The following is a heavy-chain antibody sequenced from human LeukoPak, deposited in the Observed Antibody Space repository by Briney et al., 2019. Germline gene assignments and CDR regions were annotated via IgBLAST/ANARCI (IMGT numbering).Heavy chain of an antibody. CDR2: IKQDGSEK. Sequence: GGSLRLSRAASGFTFSSYWMTWVRQAPGKGLEWVANIKQDGSEKYYVDSVRGRFTISRDNAKNSLYLQMNSLTAEDTAVYYCAKDLDVLRYFDWLSSPFDYWGQGTLVTVSS. CDR1: GFTFSSYW. V-gene: IGHV3-7*01. CDR3: AKDLDVLRYFDWLSSPFDY. J-gene: IGHJ4*02. D-gene: IGHD3-9*01.